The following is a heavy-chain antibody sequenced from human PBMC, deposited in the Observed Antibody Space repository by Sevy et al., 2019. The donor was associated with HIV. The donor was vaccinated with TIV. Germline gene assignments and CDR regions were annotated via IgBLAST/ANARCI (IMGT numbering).Heavy chain of an antibody. J-gene: IGHJ6*02. CDR2: GFYFGST. V-gene: IGHV4-61*01. Sequence: SETLSLTCSVSAMSVSSANDYWTWIRQPPGKGLEWIGHGFYFGSTNYNPSLKSRVTISLDTSKRQFSLKLTSVTAVDTAVHYCGRDQYYDVLTGLYAIDVWGQGTTVTVSS. D-gene: IGHD3-9*01. CDR1: AMSVSSANDY. CDR3: GRDQYYDVLTGLYAIDV.